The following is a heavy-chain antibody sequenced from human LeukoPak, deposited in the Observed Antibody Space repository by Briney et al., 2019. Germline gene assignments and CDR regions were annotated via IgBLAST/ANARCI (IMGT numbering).Heavy chain of an antibody. CDR3: ARGRLSHDQFGY. J-gene: IGHJ4*02. Sequence: EASVKVPCKASGYTFANSSITWVRQAPGQGLEWMGWISTYNGYTTYAQKLQDRVTMTTDTSTTTAYMELRSLRSDDTAVYYCARGRLSHDQFGYWGQGTLVTVSS. CDR2: ISTYNGYT. V-gene: IGHV1-18*01. CDR1: GYTFANSS. D-gene: IGHD2/OR15-2a*01.